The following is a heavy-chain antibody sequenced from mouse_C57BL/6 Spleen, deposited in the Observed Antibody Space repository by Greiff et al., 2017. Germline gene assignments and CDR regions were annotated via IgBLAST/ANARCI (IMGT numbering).Heavy chain of an antibody. CDR1: GFTFSSYA. Sequence: DVHLVESGEGLVKPGGSLKLSCAASGFTFSSYAMSWVRQTPEKRLEWVAYISSGGDYIYYADTVKGRFTISRDNARNTLYLQMSSLKSEDTAMYYCTRGGNGNYVYYAMDYWGQGTSVTVSS. CDR3: TRGGNGNYVYYAMDY. CDR2: ISSGGDYI. V-gene: IGHV5-9-1*02. D-gene: IGHD2-1*01. J-gene: IGHJ4*01.